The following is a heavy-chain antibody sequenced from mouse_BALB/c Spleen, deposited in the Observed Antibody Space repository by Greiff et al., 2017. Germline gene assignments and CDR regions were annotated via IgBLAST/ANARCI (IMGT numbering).Heavy chain of an antibody. D-gene: IGHD2-10*01. V-gene: IGHV2-2*02. Sequence: QVQLKESGPGLVQPSQSLSITCTVSGFSLTSYGVHWVRQSPGKGLEWLGVIWSGGSTDYNAAFISRLSISKDNSKSQVFFKMNSLQANDTAIYYCARKAYYGNGGYYFDYWGQGTTLTVSS. CDR2: IWSGGST. CDR1: GFSLTSYG. J-gene: IGHJ2*01. CDR3: ARKAYYGNGGYYFDY.